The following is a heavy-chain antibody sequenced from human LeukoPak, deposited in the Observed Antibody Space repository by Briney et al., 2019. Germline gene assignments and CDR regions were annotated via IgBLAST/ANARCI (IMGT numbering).Heavy chain of an antibody. D-gene: IGHD3-9*01. V-gene: IGHV4-30-4*01. CDR1: GGSISSGDYY. CDR2: IYYSGST. Sequence: SQTLSLTCTVSGGSISSGDYYWSWIRQPPGKGLVWIGYIYYSGSTYYNPSLKSRVTISVDTSKNQFSLKLSSVTAADTAVYYCARDAILSGYPLDYWGQGTLVTVSS. CDR3: ARDAILSGYPLDY. J-gene: IGHJ4*02.